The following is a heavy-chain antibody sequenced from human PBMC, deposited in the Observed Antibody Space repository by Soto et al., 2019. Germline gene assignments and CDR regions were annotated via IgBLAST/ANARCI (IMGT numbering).Heavy chain of an antibody. D-gene: IGHD3-16*01. Sequence: EVQLVESGGGTVQPGGSLRLSCVASGFTFSNYGMNGVRQAPGKGLEWVSYIGSLMTTQSYADYVKGRFTVSRDNAKNTLYRQMHRLRDDDTAVYYCARGGGSRPDYWGQGTLVIVSS. CDR1: GFTFSNYG. J-gene: IGHJ4*02. CDR3: ARGGGSRPDY. CDR2: IGSLMTTQ. V-gene: IGHV3-48*02.